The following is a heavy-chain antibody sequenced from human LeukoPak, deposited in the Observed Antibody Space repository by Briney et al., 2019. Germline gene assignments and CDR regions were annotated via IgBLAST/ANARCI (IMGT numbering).Heavy chain of an antibody. CDR1: GFTFSSYA. D-gene: IGHD3-9*01. J-gene: IGHJ4*02. Sequence: GGSPRLSCAASGFTFSSYAMSWVRQAPGKGLEWVSAISGSGGSTYYADSVKGRFTISRDNSKNTLYLQMNSLRAEDTAVYYCAKQGYDILTSFDYWGQGTLVTVSS. CDR3: AKQGYDILTSFDY. V-gene: IGHV3-23*01. CDR2: ISGSGGST.